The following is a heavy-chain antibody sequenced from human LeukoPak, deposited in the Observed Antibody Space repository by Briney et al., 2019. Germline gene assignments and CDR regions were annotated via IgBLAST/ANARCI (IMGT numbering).Heavy chain of an antibody. CDR3: AKVAMTRDSRGYRDAFDI. CDR2: IKKDESEK. D-gene: IGHD3-22*01. Sequence: GGSLRLSRAASGFTFSSYWMSWVRQAPGKGLERVANIKKDESEKYSVDSVKGRFTISRDNAKTSLYLQMNTLRAEDTAVYYCAKVAMTRDSRGYRDAFDIWGQGTMVTVSS. V-gene: IGHV3-7*03. CDR1: GFTFSSYW. J-gene: IGHJ3*02.